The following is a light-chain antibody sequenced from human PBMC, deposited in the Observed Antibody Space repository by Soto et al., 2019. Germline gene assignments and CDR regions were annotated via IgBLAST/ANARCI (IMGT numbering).Light chain of an antibody. V-gene: IGKV1-39*01. Sequence: DIQMTQSPSSLSASVGDRVTITCRASQSISTNLNWYQQKPGKAPKLLIYLASNLQSGVPSRFSGSGSGTDFTLTISSLQPEDFATYYCQQSYSTTWTIGQGTKVEIK. CDR2: LAS. CDR1: QSISTN. CDR3: QQSYSTTWT. J-gene: IGKJ1*01.